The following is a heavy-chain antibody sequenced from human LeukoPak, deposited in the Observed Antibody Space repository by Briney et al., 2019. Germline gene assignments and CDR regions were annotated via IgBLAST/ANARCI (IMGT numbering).Heavy chain of an antibody. CDR3: ARGVYPPDHYYMDV. CDR2: IIPIFGTA. D-gene: IGHD5/OR15-5a*01. V-gene: IGHV1-69*05. J-gene: IGHJ6*03. CDR1: GGTFSSYA. Sequence: GASVKVSCKASGGTFSSYAISWVRQAPGQGLEWMGGIIPIFGTANYAQKFQGRVTTTTDESTSTAYMELSSLRSEDTAVYYCARGVYPPDHYYMDVWGKGTTVTVSS.